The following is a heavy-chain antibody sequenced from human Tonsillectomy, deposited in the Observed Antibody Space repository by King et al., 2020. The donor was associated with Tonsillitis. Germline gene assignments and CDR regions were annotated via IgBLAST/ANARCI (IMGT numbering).Heavy chain of an antibody. CDR2: ISGSGGST. CDR3: AREGYSSGWYSP. Sequence: VQLVESGGGLVQPGGSLGLSCAASGFTFSNYAMSWFRPPPGKGREWVSAISGSGGSTYYADSGKGGFTISRDNSKNTLVPQMNSRRAEDTAVYYCAREGYSSGWYSPWGQGTLVTVSS. V-gene: IGHV3-23*04. J-gene: IGHJ5*02. D-gene: IGHD6-19*01. CDR1: GFTFSNYA.